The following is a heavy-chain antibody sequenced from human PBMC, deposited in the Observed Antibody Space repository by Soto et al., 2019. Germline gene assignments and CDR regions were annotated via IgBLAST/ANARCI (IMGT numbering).Heavy chain of an antibody. Sequence: GGSLRLSCAASGFTFSSYGMHWVRQAPGKGLEWVAVISYDGSNKYYADSVKGRFTISRDNSKNTLYLQMNSLRAEDTAVYYCAKDSGGRYFAWSHHFGYWGQGTLVTVSS. CDR1: GFTFSSYG. D-gene: IGHD3-9*01. V-gene: IGHV3-30*18. J-gene: IGHJ4*02. CDR2: ISYDGSNK. CDR3: AKDSGGRYFAWSHHFGY.